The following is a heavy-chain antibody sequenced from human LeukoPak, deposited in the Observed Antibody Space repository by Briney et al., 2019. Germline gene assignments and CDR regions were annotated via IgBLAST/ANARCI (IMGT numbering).Heavy chain of an antibody. D-gene: IGHD2-15*01. Sequence: SQTLSLTCAISGDSVSSNSAAWNWIRQSPSRGLEWLGRTYYRSKWYNDYAVSVKSRITINPDTSKNQFSLQLNSVTPEDTAVYYCARVSYVLGHCSGGSCYRNWVDPWGQGTLVTVSS. CDR1: GDSVSSNSAA. CDR3: ARVSYVLGHCSGGSCYRNWVDP. J-gene: IGHJ5*02. CDR2: TYYRSKWYN. V-gene: IGHV6-1*01.